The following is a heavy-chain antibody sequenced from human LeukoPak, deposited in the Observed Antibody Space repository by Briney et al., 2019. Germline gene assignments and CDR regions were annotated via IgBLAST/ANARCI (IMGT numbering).Heavy chain of an antibody. CDR1: GDSISTNNW. J-gene: IGHJ5*02. CDR3: AIQPGGWFDP. V-gene: IGHV4-4*02. D-gene: IGHD2-2*01. Sequence: SGTLSLTCAVSGDSISTNNWWSWVRQPPGKGLEWIGEIYHSGSINYNPSLKSRVTISVDKSKNQFSLKLSSVTAADTAAYYCAIQPGGWFDPWGQGTLVTVSS. CDR2: IYHSGSI.